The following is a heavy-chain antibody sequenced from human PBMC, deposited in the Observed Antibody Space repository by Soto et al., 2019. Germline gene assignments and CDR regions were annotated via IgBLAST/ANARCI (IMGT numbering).Heavy chain of an antibody. D-gene: IGHD2-2*01. Sequence: SETLSLTCTVSGGSVSNGMYYWSWIRQPPGKGLEWIGNVYFTGTTIYNPSPKSRVTMSVDTYKDQFFLKLTSVTAADTAVYYCARYCSNPDCRHLYYFDYCGLGTLVTVSS. J-gene: IGHJ4*02. CDR2: VYFTGTT. V-gene: IGHV4-61*01. CDR1: GGSVSNGMYY. CDR3: ARYCSNPDCRHLYYFDY.